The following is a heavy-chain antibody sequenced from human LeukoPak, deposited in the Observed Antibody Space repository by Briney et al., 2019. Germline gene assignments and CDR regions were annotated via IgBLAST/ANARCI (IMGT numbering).Heavy chain of an antibody. D-gene: IGHD2-2*01. V-gene: IGHV3-21*01. J-gene: IGHJ4*02. CDR3: ARDPPLGSCSTISCPHLDY. Sequence: GGSLRLSCAASGFTFSRYSMNWVRQAPGKGLEWVSSISSSSSFIYYADSVKGRFTISRDNAKNSLYLQMNSLRAEDTAVYYCARDPPLGSCSTISCPHLDYWGQGTRVTVSS. CDR2: ISSSSSFI. CDR1: GFTFSRYS.